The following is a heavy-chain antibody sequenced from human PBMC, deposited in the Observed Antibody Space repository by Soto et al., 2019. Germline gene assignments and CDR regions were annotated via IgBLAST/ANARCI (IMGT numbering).Heavy chain of an antibody. CDR2: ISGSGGST. D-gene: IGHD5-18*01. J-gene: IGHJ4*02. CDR3: AKVGSYGRVY. Sequence: GESLKISCAASGFTFSSYAMSWVRQAPGKGLEWVSAISGSGGSTYYADSVKGRFTISRDNSKNTLYLQMNSLRAEDTAVYYCAKVGSYGRVYWGQGTLVTVS. V-gene: IGHV3-23*01. CDR1: GFTFSSYA.